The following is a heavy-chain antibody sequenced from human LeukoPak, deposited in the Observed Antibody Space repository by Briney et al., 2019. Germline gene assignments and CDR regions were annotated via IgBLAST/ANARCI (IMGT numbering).Heavy chain of an antibody. CDR3: ARSTYYYDSSGYRY. J-gene: IGHJ4*02. Sequence: ASVKVSCKASGYTFTSYGISWVRQAPGQGLEWMGWINPNSGGTNYAQKFQGRVTMTRDTSISTAYMELSRLRSDDTAVYYCARSTYYYDSSGYRYWGQGTLVTVSS. V-gene: IGHV1-2*02. D-gene: IGHD3-22*01. CDR1: GYTFTSYG. CDR2: INPNSGGT.